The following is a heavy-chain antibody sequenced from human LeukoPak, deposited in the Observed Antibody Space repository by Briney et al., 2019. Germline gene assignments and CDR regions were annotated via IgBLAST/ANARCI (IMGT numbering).Heavy chain of an antibody. J-gene: IGHJ3*02. Sequence: KPSETLSLTCTVSGGSISSYYWSWIRQPPGKGLEWIGYIYYRGNTNYNPSLKSRVTISVDTSKNQFSLKMSSVTAADTAVFYCAGHYYGSGSYTQDAFDIWGHGTMVTVSS. CDR1: GGSISSYY. CDR3: AGHYYGSGSYTQDAFDI. V-gene: IGHV4-59*08. CDR2: IYYRGNT. D-gene: IGHD3-10*01.